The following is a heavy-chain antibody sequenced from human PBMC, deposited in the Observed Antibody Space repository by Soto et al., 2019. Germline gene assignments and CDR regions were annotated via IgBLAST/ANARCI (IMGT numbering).Heavy chain of an antibody. D-gene: IGHD2-15*01. CDR2: INPNTGGT. CDR1: GYTFTGYF. V-gene: IGHV1-2*02. CDR3: ARVASWAARDWVGP. J-gene: IGHJ5*02. Sequence: QVQLVQSGAEVKKPGASVKVSCMASGYTFTGYFIHWVREVPGQGLEYMGWINPNTGGTDYAQKFQGRVNMNRETSLSTVFMEMKRLTSDDPAVYYFARVASWAARDWVGPWGQGTLVTVSS.